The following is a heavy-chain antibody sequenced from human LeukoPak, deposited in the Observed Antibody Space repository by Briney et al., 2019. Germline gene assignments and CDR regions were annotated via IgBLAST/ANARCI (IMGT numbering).Heavy chain of an antibody. CDR2: IHYTGSPI. V-gene: IGHV3-11*01. CDR1: GFTFSDYY. J-gene: IGHJ4*02. CDR3: ARDLDAAMVGMGGY. D-gene: IGHD5-18*01. Sequence: GGSLRLSCAASGFTFSDYYMGWIRQAPGKGLEWVSYIHYTGSPIYYADSVKGRFTISRDNAKNSLYLQMNSLRAEDTVVYYCARDLDAAMVGMGGYWGQGTLVTVSS.